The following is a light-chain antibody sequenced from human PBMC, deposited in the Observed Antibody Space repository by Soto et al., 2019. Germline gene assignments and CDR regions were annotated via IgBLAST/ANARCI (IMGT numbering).Light chain of an antibody. V-gene: IGKV1-5*01. CDR2: DTS. J-gene: IGKJ1*01. CDR3: QQYNTYSGT. CDR1: QSISSW. Sequence: IQMTQSPSTLSASVGDRVTITCRANQSISSWLAWYQQKPGKAPNLLIYDTSSLESGVPSRFSGSGSGTGFTLTISALQPDDCATYYCQQYNTYSGTFGQGTKVEIK.